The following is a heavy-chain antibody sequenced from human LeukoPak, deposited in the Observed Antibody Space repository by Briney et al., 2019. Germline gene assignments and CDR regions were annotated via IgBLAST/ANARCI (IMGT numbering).Heavy chain of an antibody. CDR1: GFTFSNYG. J-gene: IGHJ6*02. CDR3: AKDPYCSGGTCYGMDV. Sequence: GGSLRLSCAASGFTFSNYGMSWVRQAPGKGLEWVSANSGSGGSTYYTDSVKGRFTISRDNSMNTLYLQMTSLRAEDTAVYYCAKDPYCSGGTCYGMDVWGQGTTVAVSS. D-gene: IGHD2-15*01. V-gene: IGHV3-23*01. CDR2: NSGSGGST.